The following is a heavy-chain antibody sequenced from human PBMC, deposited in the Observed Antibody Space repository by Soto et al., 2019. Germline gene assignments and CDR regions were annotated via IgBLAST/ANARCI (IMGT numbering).Heavy chain of an antibody. CDR1: GFTFPNCD. Sequence: EVQLLESGGGLVQPGGSLRLSCAASGFTFPNCDMSWVRQAPGKGLEWVSTISGSGGSTYYTDSVKGRFTISRDNSKNTLFLQMNSLRAEDTAVYYCATPPYWYSSGWYVGFDYWGQGTLVTVSS. CDR3: ATPPYWYSSGWYVGFDY. V-gene: IGHV3-23*01. CDR2: ISGSGGST. J-gene: IGHJ4*02. D-gene: IGHD6-19*01.